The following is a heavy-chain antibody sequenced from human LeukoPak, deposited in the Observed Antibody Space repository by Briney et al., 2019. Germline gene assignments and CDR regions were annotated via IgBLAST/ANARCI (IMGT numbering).Heavy chain of an antibody. J-gene: IGHJ5*02. CDR2: INPNSGGT. V-gene: IGHV1-2*02. Sequence: ASVKVSCKASGYTFTGYYMHWVRQAPGQGLEWMGWINPNSGGTNYAQKFQGRVTMTRDTSNSSAHMELSRLRSDDTAVYYCARKGSTTVTTNDWFDPWGQGTLVTVSS. D-gene: IGHD4-17*01. CDR3: ARKGSTTVTTNDWFDP. CDR1: GYTFTGYY.